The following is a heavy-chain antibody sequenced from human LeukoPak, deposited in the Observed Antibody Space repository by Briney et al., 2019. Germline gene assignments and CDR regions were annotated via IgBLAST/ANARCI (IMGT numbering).Heavy chain of an antibody. J-gene: IGHJ4*02. CDR1: GGSISSSSYY. D-gene: IGHD6-13*01. CDR2: IYYSGST. CDR3: ARVGYSSSRGVDY. V-gene: IGHV4-39*07. Sequence: PSETLSLTCTVSGGSISSSSYYWGWIRQPPGKGLEWIGSIYYSGSTYYNPSLKRRVTISVDTSKNQFSLKLSSVTAADTAVYYCARVGYSSSRGVDYWGQGTLVTVSS.